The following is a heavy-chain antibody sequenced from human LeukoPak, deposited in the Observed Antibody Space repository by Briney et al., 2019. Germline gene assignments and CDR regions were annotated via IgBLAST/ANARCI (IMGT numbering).Heavy chain of an antibody. D-gene: IGHD6-19*01. V-gene: IGHV1-2*02. CDR2: INPNGGGT. Sequence: GASVKVSCKASGYTFTGYYMHWVRQAPGQGLEWMGWINPNGGGTNYAQKFQGRVTMTRDTSISTAYMELSRLRSDDTAVYYCARDDSSGWLGNFGGGNFDYWGQGTLVTVSS. CDR1: GYTFTGYY. J-gene: IGHJ4*02. CDR3: ARDDSSGWLGNFGGGNFDY.